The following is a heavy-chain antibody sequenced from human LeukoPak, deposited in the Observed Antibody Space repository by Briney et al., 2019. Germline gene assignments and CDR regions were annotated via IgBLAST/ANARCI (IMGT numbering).Heavy chain of an antibody. J-gene: IGHJ6*02. CDR3: ARGAVGGWVPPYYYYYGMDV. D-gene: IGHD3-10*01. Sequence: SETLSLTCTASGGSISSYYWSWIRQPPGKGLEWIGYIYYSGSTNYNPSLKSRVTISVDTSKNQFPLKLSSVTAADTAVYYCARGAVGGWVPPYYYYYGMDVWGQGTTVTVSS. V-gene: IGHV4-59*01. CDR2: IYYSGST. CDR1: GGSISSYY.